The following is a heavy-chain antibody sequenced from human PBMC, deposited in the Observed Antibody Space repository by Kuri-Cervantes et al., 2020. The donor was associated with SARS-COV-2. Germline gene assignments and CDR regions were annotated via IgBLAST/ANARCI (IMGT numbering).Heavy chain of an antibody. Sequence: GGSLRLSCAASGFTFSSYGMHWVRQAPGKGLEWVAVIWYDGRNKYYADSVKGRFTISRDNSKNTLYLQMNSLRAEDTAVYYCARSHEDIVVVPAASGYYYGMDVWGQGATVTVSS. V-gene: IGHV3-33*01. CDR1: GFTFSSYG. CDR3: ARSHEDIVVVPAASGYYYGMDV. CDR2: IWYDGRNK. J-gene: IGHJ6*02. D-gene: IGHD2-2*01.